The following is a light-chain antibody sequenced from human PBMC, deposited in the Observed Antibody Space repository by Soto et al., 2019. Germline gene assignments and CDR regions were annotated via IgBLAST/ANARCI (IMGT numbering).Light chain of an antibody. CDR2: AAS. CDR3: QKYDIDPRT. CDR1: QDINNY. J-gene: IGKJ4*01. V-gene: IGKV1-27*01. Sequence: DTQMTQSPSSLSASLGDRVTITCRASQDINNYLAWYQQRPGKVPKLLIYAASTLQSGVPSRFSGSGSGTDFTLTISSLQPEDVATYYCQKYDIDPRTFGGGTRVEIK.